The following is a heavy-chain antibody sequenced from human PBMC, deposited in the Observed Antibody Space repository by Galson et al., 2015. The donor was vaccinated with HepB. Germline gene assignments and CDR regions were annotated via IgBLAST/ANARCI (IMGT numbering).Heavy chain of an antibody. J-gene: IGHJ4*02. CDR2: IRSKAYGGTT. Sequence: SLRLSCAASGFTFGDYAMSWFRQAPGEGLEWVGFIRSKAYGGTTEYAASVKGRFTISRDDSKSIAYLQMNSLKTEDTAVYYCTRVSGKDYYDSSGYSHWGQGTLVTVSS. V-gene: IGHV3-49*03. CDR1: GFTFGDYA. CDR3: TRVSGKDYYDSSGYSH. D-gene: IGHD3-22*01.